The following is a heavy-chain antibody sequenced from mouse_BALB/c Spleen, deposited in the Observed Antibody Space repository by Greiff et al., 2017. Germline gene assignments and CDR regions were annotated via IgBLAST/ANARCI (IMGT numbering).Heavy chain of an antibody. V-gene: IGHV1-66*01. CDR3: ARTTPYGSSPAWFAY. Sequence: QVQLKQSGPELVKPGASVKISCKASGYSFTSYYIHWVKQRPGQGLEWIGWIFPGSGNTKYNEKFKGKATLTADTSSSTAYMQLSSLTSEDSAVYFCARTTPYGSSPAWFAYWGQGTLVTVSA. CDR1: GYSFTSYY. CDR2: IFPGSGNT. D-gene: IGHD1-1*01. J-gene: IGHJ3*01.